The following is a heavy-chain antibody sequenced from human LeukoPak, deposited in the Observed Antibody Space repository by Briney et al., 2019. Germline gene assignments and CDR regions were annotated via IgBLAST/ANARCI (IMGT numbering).Heavy chain of an antibody. D-gene: IGHD2-2*01. CDR1: GDTFTGYY. J-gene: IGHJ5*02. V-gene: IGHV1-2*02. CDR2: INPNSGGT. Sequence: ASVNVSCKASGDTFTGYYIHWVRQATGQGIEWMGWINPNSGGTNYAQKFQGSVTVTRDTSISTAYMELSRLRSDDTAVYYCARSGTDIVLVFWFDPWGQGTLVTVSS. CDR3: ARSGTDIVLVFWFDP.